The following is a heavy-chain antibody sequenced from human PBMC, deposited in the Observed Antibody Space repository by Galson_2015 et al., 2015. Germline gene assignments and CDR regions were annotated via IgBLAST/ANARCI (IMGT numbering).Heavy chain of an antibody. CDR2: IIPIFGTA. D-gene: IGHD3-22*01. CDR3: ARDDSSYFDI. CDR1: GSTLSSYA. V-gene: IGHV1-69*13. J-gene: IGHJ3*02. Sequence: SVKVSCKASGSTLSSYAISWVRQAPGQGLEWMGGIIPIFGTANYAQKFQGRVTITADESTSTAYMELSSLRSEDTAVYYCARDDSSYFDIWGQGTMVTVSS.